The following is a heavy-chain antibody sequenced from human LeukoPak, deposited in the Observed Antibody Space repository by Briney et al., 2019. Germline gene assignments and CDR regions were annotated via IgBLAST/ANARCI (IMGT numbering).Heavy chain of an antibody. CDR2: ISAYNGNT. V-gene: IGHV1-18*01. Sequence: GASVKVSCKASGYTFTSYGISWVRQAPGQRLEWMGWISAYNGNTNYAQKLQGRVTMTTDTSTSTAYMELRSLRSDDTAVYYCARAYGDYRTGWFDPWGQGTLVTVSS. CDR1: GYTFTSYG. CDR3: ARAYGDYRTGWFDP. J-gene: IGHJ5*02. D-gene: IGHD4-17*01.